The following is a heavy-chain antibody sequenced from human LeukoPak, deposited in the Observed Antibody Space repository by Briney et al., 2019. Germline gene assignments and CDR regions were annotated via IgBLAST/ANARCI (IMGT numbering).Heavy chain of an antibody. V-gene: IGHV1-18*01. CDR2: ISTYNGDT. CDR1: GYTFSNYG. J-gene: IGHJ4*02. CDR3: ALIPYCTTATCYYFDY. Sequence: ASVKVSCKASGYTFSNYGISWVRQAPGQGLEWMGWISTYNGDTNYAQKLQGRVTMTADTSTSTTYMELRSLRSDDTAVYYCALIPYCTTATCYYFDYWGQGTLVTVSS. D-gene: IGHD2-2*01.